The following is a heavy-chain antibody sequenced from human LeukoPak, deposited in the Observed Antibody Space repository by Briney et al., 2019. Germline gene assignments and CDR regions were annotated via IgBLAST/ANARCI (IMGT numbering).Heavy chain of an antibody. CDR3: ARALGYSGSYYPSGPDY. D-gene: IGHD1-26*01. V-gene: IGHV3-30-3*01. J-gene: IGHJ4*02. CDR2: ISYDGSNK. Sequence: GGSLRLSCAASGFTFSSYAMHWVRQAPGKGLEWVAVISYDGSNKYYADSVKGRFTISRDNSKNTLYLQMNSLRAEDTAVYYCARALGYSGSYYPSGPDYWGQGTLVTVSS. CDR1: GFTFSSYA.